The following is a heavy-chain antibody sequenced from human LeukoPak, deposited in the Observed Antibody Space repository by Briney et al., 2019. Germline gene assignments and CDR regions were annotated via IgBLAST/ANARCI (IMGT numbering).Heavy chain of an antibody. J-gene: IGHJ4*02. D-gene: IGHD6-19*01. Sequence: ASETLSLTCSVSGDYVSSGSYHWSWIRQPPGRRLEWIGHIYYSGSTNYSPSLKSRVTISVDTSKNQFSLKLSSVTAADTAVYYCARVGGSGWFDYWGQGSLVTVSS. CDR2: IYYSGST. V-gene: IGHV4-61*01. CDR1: GDYVSSGSYH. CDR3: ARVGGSGWFDY.